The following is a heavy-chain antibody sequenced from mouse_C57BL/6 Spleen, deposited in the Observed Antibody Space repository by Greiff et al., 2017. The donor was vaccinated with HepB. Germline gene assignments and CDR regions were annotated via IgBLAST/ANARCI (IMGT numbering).Heavy chain of an antibody. Sequence: QVHVKQPGAELVMPGASVKLSCKASGYTFTSYWMHWVKQRPGQGLEWIGEIDPSDSYTNYNQKFKGKSTLTVDKSSSTAYMQLSSLTSEDSAVYYCARSLYDYDDYWGQGTTLTVSS. J-gene: IGHJ2*01. D-gene: IGHD2-4*01. CDR1: GYTFTSYW. CDR2: IDPSDSYT. V-gene: IGHV1-69*01. CDR3: ARSLYDYDDY.